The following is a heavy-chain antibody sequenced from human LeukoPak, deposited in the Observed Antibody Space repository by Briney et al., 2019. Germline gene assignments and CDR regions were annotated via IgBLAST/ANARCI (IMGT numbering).Heavy chain of an antibody. CDR3: ARGARIAADYFDY. Sequence: PSETLSLTCAVYGGSFSGYYWSWIRQPPGKGLEWIGSIYYSGSTYYNPSLKSRVTISVDTSKSQFSLKLSSVTAADTAVYYCARGARIAADYFDYWGQGTLVTVSS. CDR2: IYYSGST. V-gene: IGHV4-34*01. D-gene: IGHD6-25*01. J-gene: IGHJ4*02. CDR1: GGSFSGYY.